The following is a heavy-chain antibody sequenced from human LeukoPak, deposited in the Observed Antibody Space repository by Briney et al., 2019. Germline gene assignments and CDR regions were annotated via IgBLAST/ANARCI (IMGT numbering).Heavy chain of an antibody. V-gene: IGHV3-30*02. D-gene: IGHD1-1*01. CDR2: IRYDGSNK. CDR1: GFTFSSYG. Sequence: GGSLRLSCAASGFTFSSYGMHWVRQAPGKGLEWVAFIRYDGSNKYYADSVKGRFTISRDNSKNTLYLQMNSLRAEDTAVYYCAKDWRRWNDEEPYYMDVWGKGTTVTISS. J-gene: IGHJ6*03. CDR3: AKDWRRWNDEEPYYMDV.